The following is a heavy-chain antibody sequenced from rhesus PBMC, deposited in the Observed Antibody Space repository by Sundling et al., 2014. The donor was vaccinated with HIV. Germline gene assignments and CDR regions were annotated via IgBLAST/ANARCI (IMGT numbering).Heavy chain of an antibody. V-gene: IGHV3S42*01. CDR1: GFTFSSYY. Sequence: EVQLVESGGGLAKPGGSLRLSCAASGFTFSSYYMYWVRQAPGKGLEWVSAINTGGGSTYYADSVKGRFTISRDNSKNTLSLQMNSLRAEDTAVYYCAKDNSAVVITANFDYWGQGVLVTVSS. CDR3: AKDNSAVVITANFDY. J-gene: IGHJ4*01. D-gene: IGHD3-16*01. CDR2: INTGGGST.